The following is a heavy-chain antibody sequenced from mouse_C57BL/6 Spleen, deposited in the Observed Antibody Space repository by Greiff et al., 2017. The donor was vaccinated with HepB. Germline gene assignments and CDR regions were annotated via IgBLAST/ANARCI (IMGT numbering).Heavy chain of an antibody. V-gene: IGHV1-53*01. J-gene: IGHJ4*01. CDR3: AREGYGRYAMDY. CDR2: INPSNGGT. Sequence: QVQLQQPGTELVKPGASVKLSCKASGYTFTSYWMHWVKQRPGQGLEWIGNINPSNGGTNYNEKFKSKATLTVDKSSSTADMQLSSLTSEDSAVNYCAREGYGRYAMDYWGQGTSVTVSS. D-gene: IGHD1-1*02. CDR1: GYTFTSYW.